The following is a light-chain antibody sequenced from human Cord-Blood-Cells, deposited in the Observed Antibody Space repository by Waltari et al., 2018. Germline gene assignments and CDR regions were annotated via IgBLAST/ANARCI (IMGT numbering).Light chain of an antibody. J-gene: IGLJ3*02. CDR2: DVS. CDR3: SSYTSSSTSGV. Sequence: QSALTQPASVSGSPGQSTTIPCTGTSSDVGGYTYVSWYQQHPGKAPKLMIYDVSNRPSGVSNRFSGSKSGNTASLTISGLQAEDEADYYCSSYTSSSTSGVFGGGTKLTVL. V-gene: IGLV2-14*03. CDR1: SSDVGGYTY.